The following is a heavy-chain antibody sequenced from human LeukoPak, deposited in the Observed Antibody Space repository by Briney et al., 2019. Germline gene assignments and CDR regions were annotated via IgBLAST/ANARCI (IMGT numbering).Heavy chain of an antibody. V-gene: IGHV1-2*06. CDR3: ARERTIFGVVHFDY. CDR2: INPNSGGT. D-gene: IGHD3-3*01. Sequence: ASVKVSCKASGGTFSSYAISWVRQAPGQGLEWMGRINPNSGGTNYAQKFQGRVTMTRDTSISTAYMELSRLRSDDTAVYYCARERTIFGVVHFDYWGQGTLVTVSS. J-gene: IGHJ4*02. CDR1: GGTFSSYA.